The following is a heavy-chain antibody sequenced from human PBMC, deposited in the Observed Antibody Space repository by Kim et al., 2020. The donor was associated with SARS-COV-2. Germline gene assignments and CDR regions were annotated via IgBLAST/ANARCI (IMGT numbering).Heavy chain of an antibody. CDR3: ARGAWRAGIVVVPAAISSWFDP. V-gene: IGHV3-21*01. CDR2: ISSSSSYI. Sequence: GGSLRLSCAASGFTFSSYSMNWVRQAPGKGLEWVSSISSSSSYIYYADSVKGRFTISRDNAKNSLYLQMNSLRAEDTAVYYCARGAWRAGIVVVPAAISSWFDPWGQGTLVTVSS. D-gene: IGHD2-2*02. J-gene: IGHJ5*02. CDR1: GFTFSSYS.